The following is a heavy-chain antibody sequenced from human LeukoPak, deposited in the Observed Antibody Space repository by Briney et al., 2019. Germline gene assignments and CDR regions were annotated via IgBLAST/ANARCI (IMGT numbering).Heavy chain of an antibody. D-gene: IGHD3-9*01. V-gene: IGHV3-21*01. CDR2: TSSSSSYK. CDR3: ARGGYDILTGYRPYFFDY. CDR1: GFTFSSYA. Sequence: GGSLRLSCAASGFTFSSYAMDWVRRAPGKGLEWVSSTSSSSSYKYYADSVKGRFTVSRDNAKNSLYLQMNSLRAEDTAMYYCARGGYDILTGYRPYFFDYWGQGTLVTVSS. J-gene: IGHJ4*02.